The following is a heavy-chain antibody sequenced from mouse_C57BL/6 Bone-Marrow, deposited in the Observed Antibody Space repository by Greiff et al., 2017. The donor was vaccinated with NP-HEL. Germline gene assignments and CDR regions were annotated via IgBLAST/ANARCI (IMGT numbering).Heavy chain of an antibody. CDR1: GFSLTSYG. CDR3: ASNYYGSRDAMDY. V-gene: IGHV2-6*03. CDR2: IWSDGST. Sequence: VQLQESGPGLVQPSQSLSITCTVSGFSLTSYGVHWVRQPPGKGLEWLVVIWSDGSTTYNSALKSRLSISKDNSKSQVFLKMNSLQTDDTAMYYCASNYYGSRDAMDYWGQGTSVTVSS. J-gene: IGHJ4*01. D-gene: IGHD1-1*01.